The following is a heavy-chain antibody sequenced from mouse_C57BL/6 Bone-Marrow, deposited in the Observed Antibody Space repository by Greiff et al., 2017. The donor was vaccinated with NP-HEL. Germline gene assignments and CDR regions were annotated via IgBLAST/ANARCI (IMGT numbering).Heavy chain of an antibody. D-gene: IGHD1-1*01. CDR2: ISSGSSTI. CDR1: GFTFSDYG. V-gene: IGHV5-17*01. J-gene: IGHJ3*01. CDR3: ARLTTVVGT. Sequence: EVMLVESGGGLVKPGGSLKLSCAASGFTFSDYGMHWVRQAPEKGLEWVAYISSGSSTIYYADTVKGRFTISRDNAKNTLFLQKTSLRSEDTAMYYCARLTTVVGTWGQGTLVTVSA.